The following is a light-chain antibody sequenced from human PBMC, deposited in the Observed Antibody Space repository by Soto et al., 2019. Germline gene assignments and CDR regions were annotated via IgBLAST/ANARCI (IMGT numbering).Light chain of an antibody. V-gene: IGKV1-39*01. J-gene: IGKJ1*01. CDR1: QGIINY. CDR3: QPSYDMPWT. Sequence: DIQMTQSPSSLSASMVDRVTISCRASQGIINYLAWYQQKPGKATKLLIYGASTLQGGVPSRFSGSGFGTDYTLTINSLQPEDAAGYHCQPSYDMPWTFGQGTKVDI. CDR2: GAS.